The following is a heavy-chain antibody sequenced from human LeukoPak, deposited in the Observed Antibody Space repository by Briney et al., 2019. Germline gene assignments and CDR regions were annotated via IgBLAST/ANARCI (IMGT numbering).Heavy chain of an antibody. Sequence: PGRSLRLSCAASAFTFDDYAMHWVRHAPGKGMEWLSGVSWNSGSIGYADSVKGRFTISRDNAKNSLYLRMNRLRAEDMALYYYAKGAVAATWNDAFDIWGQGTMVTVSS. D-gene: IGHD6-19*01. CDR3: AKGAVAATWNDAFDI. CDR2: VSWNSGSI. J-gene: IGHJ3*02. CDR1: AFTFDDYA. V-gene: IGHV3-9*03.